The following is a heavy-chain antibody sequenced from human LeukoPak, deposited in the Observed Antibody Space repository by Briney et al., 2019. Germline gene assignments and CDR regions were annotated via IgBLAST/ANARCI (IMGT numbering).Heavy chain of an antibody. CDR2: ISSNGGST. Sequence: PGGSLRLSCAASGFTFSSYGMHWVRQAPGKGLEYVSAISSNGGSTYYADSVKGRFTISRDNSKNTLYLQMSSLRAEDTAVYYCVKDDYLNAFDIWGQGTMVTVSS. CDR1: GFTFSSYG. V-gene: IGHV3-64D*09. J-gene: IGHJ3*02. CDR3: VKDDYLNAFDI. D-gene: IGHD4/OR15-4a*01.